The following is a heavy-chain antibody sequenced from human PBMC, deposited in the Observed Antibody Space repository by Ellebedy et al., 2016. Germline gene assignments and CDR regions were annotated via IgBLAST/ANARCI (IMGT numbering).Heavy chain of an antibody. Sequence: GESLKISXVASGFSVSSHYMTWVRQAPGMGLDWVSIIYTAGDSYYAASVKGRFTVSRDKSKNIFYLQMNSLRADDTAVYFCARFLEDNSDGFDVWGLGTRVTVSS. CDR1: GFSVSSHY. CDR3: ARFLEDNSDGFDV. V-gene: IGHV3-53*01. CDR2: IYTAGDS. D-gene: IGHD5-24*01. J-gene: IGHJ3*01.